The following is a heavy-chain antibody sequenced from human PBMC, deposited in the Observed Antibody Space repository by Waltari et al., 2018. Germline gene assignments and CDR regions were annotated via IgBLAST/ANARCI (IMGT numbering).Heavy chain of an antibody. D-gene: IGHD2-2*01. CDR3: ARTYCSSTSCFLNWFDP. Sequence: QVQLQESGPELVKPSETLSLTCTVSGGSISSSYCTLIRQPARKGLEWIGRIYTSGSNNYNPSLKSRVTMSVDTSKNQFALKLSSVNAADTAVYYCARTYCSSTSCFLNWFDPWGQGTLVTVSS. V-gene: IGHV4-4*07. CDR2: IYTSGSN. CDR1: GGSISSSY. J-gene: IGHJ5*02.